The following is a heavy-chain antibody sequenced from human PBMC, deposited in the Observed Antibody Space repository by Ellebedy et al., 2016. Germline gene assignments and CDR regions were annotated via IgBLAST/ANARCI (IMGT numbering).Heavy chain of an antibody. J-gene: IGHJ4*02. CDR2: IYYSGST. CDR1: GGSISSSSYY. CDR3: ARGLPITMIVVVPWYFDY. V-gene: IGHV4-39*07. Sequence: SETLSLTXTVSGGSISSSSYYWGWIRQPPGKGLEWIGSIYYSGSTYYNPSLKSRVTISVDTSKNQFSLKLSSVTAADTAVYYCARGLPITMIVVVPWYFDYWGQGTLVTVSS. D-gene: IGHD3-22*01.